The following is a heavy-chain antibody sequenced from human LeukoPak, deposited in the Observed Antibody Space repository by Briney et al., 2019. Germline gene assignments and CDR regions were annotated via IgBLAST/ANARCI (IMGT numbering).Heavy chain of an antibody. V-gene: IGHV4-59*01. Sequence: SETLSLTCTVSGGSISSYYWSWIRQPPGKGLEWIGYIYYSGSTNYNPSLKSRVTISVDTSKNQFSLKLSSATAADTAVYYCARDREPDYYYGMDVWGQGTTVTVSS. CDR3: ARDREPDYYYGMDV. D-gene: IGHD1-14*01. CDR2: IYYSGST. CDR1: GGSISSYY. J-gene: IGHJ6*02.